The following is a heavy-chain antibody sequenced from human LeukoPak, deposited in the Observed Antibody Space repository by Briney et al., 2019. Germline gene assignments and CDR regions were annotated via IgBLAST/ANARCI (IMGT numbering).Heavy chain of an antibody. CDR3: ARFGAAALGFDI. V-gene: IGHV3-7*04. J-gene: IGHJ3*02. CDR2: IKQDGSEK. D-gene: IGHD6-13*01. CDR1: GFTSSNYW. Sequence: GGSVRLSCAAPGFTSSNYWMSWVRQGPGKGLEWVANIKQDGSEKYYVDSVKGRFTISRDNAKNSLSLQMNSLRAEDTAVYYCARFGAAALGFDIWGQGTMVTVSS.